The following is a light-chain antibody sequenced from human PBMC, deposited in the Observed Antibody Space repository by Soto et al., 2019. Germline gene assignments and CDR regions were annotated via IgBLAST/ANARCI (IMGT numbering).Light chain of an antibody. CDR1: ASDVGGYNY. Sequence: QSSLTQPASVAGSPGQSITISCTGTASDVGGYNYVSWYQQHPGKAPKLMIHAVSNRPSGISSRFSGSKSGNTASLTISGLQSEDEADYFCCSYTSRTTYVFGTGTKVTI. V-gene: IGLV2-14*01. CDR2: AVS. J-gene: IGLJ1*01. CDR3: CSYTSRTTYV.